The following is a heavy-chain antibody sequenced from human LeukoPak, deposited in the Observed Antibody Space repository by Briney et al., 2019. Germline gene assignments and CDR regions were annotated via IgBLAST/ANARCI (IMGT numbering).Heavy chain of an antibody. CDR3: ARGFRRIEFDY. V-gene: IGHV3-48*03. CDR2: ISSSGSTI. D-gene: IGHD3-10*01. J-gene: IGHJ4*02. Sequence: GGSLRLSCAASGFTFSNYEMNWVRQAPGKGLEWISYISSSGSTIYYADSVKGRLTISRDNAKNSLYLQMNSLRAEDTAVYYCARGFRRIEFDYWGRGTLVTVSS. CDR1: GFTFSNYE.